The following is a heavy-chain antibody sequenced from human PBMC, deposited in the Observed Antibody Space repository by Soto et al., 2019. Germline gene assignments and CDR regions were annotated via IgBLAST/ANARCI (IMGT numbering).Heavy chain of an antibody. CDR1: GDSVSGYY. D-gene: IGHD2-2*01. CDR3: ARDDKGVSAAMLY. V-gene: IGHV4-4*07. CDR2: MYTSGIT. Sequence: SETLSLTCTVSGDSVSGYYWYWIRQPAGKGLEWIGRMYTSGITNYSPSLKSRVTMSVDTSKNQFSLKLTSVTAADTAVYYCARDDKGVSAAMLYWGQGTLVTVSS. J-gene: IGHJ4*02.